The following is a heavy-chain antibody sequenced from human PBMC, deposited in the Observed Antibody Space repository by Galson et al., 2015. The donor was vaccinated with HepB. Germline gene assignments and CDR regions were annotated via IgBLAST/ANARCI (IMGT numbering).Heavy chain of an antibody. Sequence: LSLTCAVYGGSFSGYYWSWIRQPPGKGLEWIGEINHSGSTNYNPSLKSRVTMSVDTSKNQFSLKLSSVTAADTAVYYCARRGDYDFWSGYYSSRHLDYWGQGTLVTVSS. V-gene: IGHV4-34*01. CDR2: INHSGST. CDR1: GGSFSGYY. J-gene: IGHJ4*02. D-gene: IGHD3-3*01. CDR3: ARRGDYDFWSGYYSSRHLDY.